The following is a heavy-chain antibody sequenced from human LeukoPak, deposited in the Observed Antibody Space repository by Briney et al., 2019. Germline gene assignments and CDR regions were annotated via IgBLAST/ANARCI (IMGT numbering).Heavy chain of an antibody. CDR3: ARGPSEYYFDY. V-gene: IGHV4-34*01. Sequence: KSSETLSLTCAVYGGSFSGYYWSWIRQPPGKGLEWIGEINHSGSTNYNPSLKSRVTISVDTSKNQFSLKLSSVTAADTAVYYCARGPSEYYFDYWGQGTLVTVSS. CDR1: GGSFSGYY. J-gene: IGHJ4*02. CDR2: INHSGST.